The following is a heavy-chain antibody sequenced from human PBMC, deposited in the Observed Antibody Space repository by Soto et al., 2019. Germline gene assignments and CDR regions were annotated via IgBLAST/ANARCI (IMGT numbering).Heavy chain of an antibody. D-gene: IGHD3-22*01. Sequence: QVQLQESGPGLVKPSETLSLTCTVSGGSISSYYWSWIRQPPGKGLEWIGYIYYSGSTNYNPSLKSRVTISVDTSKYQFSLKLSSVTAADTAVYYCASLGDYYDSSGYSDYWGQGTLVTVSS. V-gene: IGHV4-59*08. CDR2: IYYSGST. CDR3: ASLGDYYDSSGYSDY. CDR1: GGSISSYY. J-gene: IGHJ4*02.